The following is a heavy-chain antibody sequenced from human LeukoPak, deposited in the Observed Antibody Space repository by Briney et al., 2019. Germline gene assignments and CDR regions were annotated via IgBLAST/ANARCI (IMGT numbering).Heavy chain of an antibody. Sequence: GASVKVSCKASGYTFTSYDINWVRQATGQGLEWMGWMNPNSGNTGYAQKFQGRVTMTRNTSISTAYMELSSLRSKDTAVYYCARGRSSWYVGYYGMDVWGQGTTVTVSS. CDR1: GYTFTSYD. J-gene: IGHJ6*02. CDR2: MNPNSGNT. D-gene: IGHD6-13*01. CDR3: ARGRSSWYVGYYGMDV. V-gene: IGHV1-8*01.